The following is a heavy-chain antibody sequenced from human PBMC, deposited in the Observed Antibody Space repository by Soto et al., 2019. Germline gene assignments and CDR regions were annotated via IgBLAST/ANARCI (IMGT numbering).Heavy chain of an antibody. CDR3: YSSSSWMYYFDF. CDR1: GFTIGDHA. J-gene: IGHJ4*02. D-gene: IGHD6-13*01. V-gene: IGHV3-49*05. CDR2: IKSQAYGGTT. Sequence: VHLVESGGGLVTPGQSLRLSCGPSGFTIGDHAVAWFRQAPGKGLEWLSLIKSQAYGGTTEYAASVKGRFTISRDDSKGLAYLQKSSLKTEDPDIYYCYSSSSWMYYFDFGGQGTLVPVSS.